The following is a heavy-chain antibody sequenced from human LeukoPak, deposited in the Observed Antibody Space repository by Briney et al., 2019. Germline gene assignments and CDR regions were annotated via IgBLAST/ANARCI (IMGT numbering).Heavy chain of an antibody. V-gene: IGHV4-59*01. D-gene: IGHD2-15*01. J-gene: IGHJ5*02. CDR2: IYYSGST. CDR1: GGSISSYY. CDR3: ARDLPYCCGGSCST. Sequence: SETLSLTCTVSGGSISSYYWSWIRQPPGKGLEWIGYIYYSGSTNYNPSLKSRVTISVDTSKNQFSLKLSSATAADTAVYYCARDLPYCCGGSCSTWGQGTLVTVSS.